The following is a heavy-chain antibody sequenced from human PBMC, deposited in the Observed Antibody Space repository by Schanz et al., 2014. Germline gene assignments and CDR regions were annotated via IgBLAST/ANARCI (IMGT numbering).Heavy chain of an antibody. Sequence: QVQLVQSGAEVKKPGASVKVSCKASGYTFTSYVISWVRQAPGQGLEWMGWISAYNGNTNYAQKLQGRVTMTRDTPTSTAYMELRILRSDDTAVYYCARDNLVSSSWYNYYGMDVWGQGTTVTVSS. J-gene: IGHJ6*02. CDR1: GYTFTSYV. D-gene: IGHD6-13*01. V-gene: IGHV1-18*01. CDR2: ISAYNGNT. CDR3: ARDNLVSSSWYNYYGMDV.